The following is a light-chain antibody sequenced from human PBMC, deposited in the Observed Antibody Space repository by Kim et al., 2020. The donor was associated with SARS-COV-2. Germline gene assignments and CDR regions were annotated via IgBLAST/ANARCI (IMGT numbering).Light chain of an antibody. J-gene: IGKJ4*01. V-gene: IGKV3-15*01. CDR1: QSVSSN. CDR3: QQYNNWPPLT. CDR2: GAS. Sequence: PGERATLSCRASQSVSSNLAWYPQKPGQAPRLLIYGASTRATGIPARFSGSGSGTEFTLTISSLQSEDFAVYYCQQYNNWPPLTFGGGTKVDIK.